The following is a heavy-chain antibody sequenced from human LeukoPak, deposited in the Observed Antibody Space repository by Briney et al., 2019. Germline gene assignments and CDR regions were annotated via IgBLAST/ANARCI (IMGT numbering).Heavy chain of an antibody. CDR2: ISYDGSNK. J-gene: IGHJ5*02. V-gene: IGHV3-30-3*01. Sequence: PGGSLRLSCAASGFTFSSYAMHWVRQAPGKGLEWVAVISYDGSNKYYADSVKGRFTISRDNSKNTLYLQMNSLRAEDTAVYYCASERGQRYGSAQFDPWGQGTLVTVCS. CDR1: GFTFSSYA. CDR3: ASERGQRYGSAQFDP. D-gene: IGHD3-10*01.